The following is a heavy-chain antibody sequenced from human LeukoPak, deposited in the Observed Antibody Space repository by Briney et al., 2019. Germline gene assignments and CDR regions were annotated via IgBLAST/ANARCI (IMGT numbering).Heavy chain of an antibody. Sequence: SETLSLTCTVSGGSISSYYWSWIRQPPGKGLEWIGYIYYSGTTNYNPSLRSRVTISVDTSKNQFSLKLTSVTAADTAVYYCASGETGSTLGGYWGQGTLVTVSS. CDR1: GGSISSYY. J-gene: IGHJ4*02. V-gene: IGHV4-59*01. D-gene: IGHD1-1*01. CDR3: ASGETGSTLGGY. CDR2: IYYSGTT.